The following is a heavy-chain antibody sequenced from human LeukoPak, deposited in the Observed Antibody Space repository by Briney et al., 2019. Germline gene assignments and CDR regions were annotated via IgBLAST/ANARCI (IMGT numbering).Heavy chain of an antibody. CDR3: ARGTGITIFGVVTPYYYYGMDV. D-gene: IGHD3-3*01. J-gene: IGHJ6*02. CDR2: IYYSGST. Sequence: SETLSLTCTVSGGSISSGGYYWSWIRQHPGKGLEWIGYIYYSGSTYYNPSLKSRVTISVDTSKNQFSLKLSSVTAADTAVYYCARGTGITIFGVVTPYYYYGMDVWGQGATVTVSS. V-gene: IGHV4-31*03. CDR1: GGSISSGGYY.